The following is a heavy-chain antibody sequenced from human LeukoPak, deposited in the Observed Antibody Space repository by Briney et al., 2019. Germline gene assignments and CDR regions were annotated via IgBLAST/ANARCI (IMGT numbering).Heavy chain of an antibody. Sequence: GGSLRLSCAASGFTFGDYYMSWIRQAPGKGLEWISYISSSGGTIYYADSVKGRFTVSRDNAKNSLYLQMNSLRAEDTAIYYCAKNGDRGAYCSGGSCYPYYYYNMDVWGKGTTVTISS. CDR3: AKNGDRGAYCSGGSCYPYYYYNMDV. D-gene: IGHD2-15*01. J-gene: IGHJ6*03. CDR2: ISSSGGTI. V-gene: IGHV3-11*01. CDR1: GFTFGDYY.